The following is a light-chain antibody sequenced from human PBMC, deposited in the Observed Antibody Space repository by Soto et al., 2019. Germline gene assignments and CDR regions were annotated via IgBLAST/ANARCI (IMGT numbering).Light chain of an antibody. CDR3: QQYFTYPRT. J-gene: IGKJ1*01. CDR1: QDIYTY. Sequence: AIRMTQSPSSFSASAGDTVTITCRASQDIYTYLAWYQQRPGKAPQLLILGSSTLQSGDPSRFSGSGSGTDFTLTIRGLQSEDFATDYCQQYFTYPRTFGQGTKVEIK. V-gene: IGKV1-8*01. CDR2: GSS.